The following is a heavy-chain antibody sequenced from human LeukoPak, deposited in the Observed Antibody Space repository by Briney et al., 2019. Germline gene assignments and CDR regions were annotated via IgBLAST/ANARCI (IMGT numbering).Heavy chain of an antibody. J-gene: IGHJ2*01. CDR3: VAVLVPAAFWHFDV. Sequence: GGSLGLSCATSGFPFSQHGYHWVRQAPGKGLEWTAVIWVDGTRKYYADSVEGRFTISRDNSKSTLYLQIGSLRPEDTAVYYCVAVLVPAAFWHFDVWGRGTQVTVSS. V-gene: IGHV3-33*01. CDR1: GFPFSQHG. CDR2: IWVDGTRK. D-gene: IGHD2-2*01.